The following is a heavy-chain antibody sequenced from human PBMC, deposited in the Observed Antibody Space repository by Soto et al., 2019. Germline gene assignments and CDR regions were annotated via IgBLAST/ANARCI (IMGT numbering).Heavy chain of an antibody. D-gene: IGHD5-12*01. CDR3: AKGRYPVSGYTDY. V-gene: IGHV3-23*01. CDR1: GFTFSSYA. J-gene: IGHJ4*02. Sequence: GGSLRLSCAASGFTFSSYAMSWVRQAPGKGLEWVSAISGSGGSTYYADSVKGRFTISRDNSKNTLYLQMNSLRAEDTAVFYCAKGRYPVSGYTDYWGQGTLVTVSS. CDR2: ISGSGGST.